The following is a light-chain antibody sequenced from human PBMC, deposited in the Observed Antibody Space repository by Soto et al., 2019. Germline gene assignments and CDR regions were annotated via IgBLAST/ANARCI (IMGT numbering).Light chain of an antibody. J-gene: IGKJ1*01. CDR3: QHYNSYSEA. CDR1: QTISSW. CDR2: KAS. Sequence: DIQMTQSPSTLSGSVGDRVTITCRASQTISSWLAWYHHKPGKAPKLLIYKASTLKSGDPSRFSGSGSGTEFTLTISSLQPDDFATYYCQHYNSYSEAIGQGTKVDIK. V-gene: IGKV1-5*03.